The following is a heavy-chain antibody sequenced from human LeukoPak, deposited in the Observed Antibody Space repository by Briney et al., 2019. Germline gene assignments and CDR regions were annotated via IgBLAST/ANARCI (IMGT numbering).Heavy chain of an antibody. CDR3: AKVAYSSGWRFDY. CDR1: GFTFSSYG. J-gene: IGHJ4*02. CDR2: ISYDGSNK. Sequence: GGSLRLSCAASGFTFSSYGMHWVRQAPGKGLEWVAVISYDGSNKYYADSVKGRFTISRDNSKNTLYLQMNSLRAEDTAVYYCAKVAYSSGWRFDYWGQGTLVTVSS. D-gene: IGHD6-19*01. V-gene: IGHV3-30*18.